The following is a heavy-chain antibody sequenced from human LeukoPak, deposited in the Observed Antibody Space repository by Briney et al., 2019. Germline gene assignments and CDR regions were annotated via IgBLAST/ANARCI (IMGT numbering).Heavy chain of an antibody. V-gene: IGHV4-59*01. Sequence: SETLSLTCTVSGGSISSYYWSWIWQPPGEGLEWIGYIYYSGSTNYNPSLKSRVTISVGTSKNQFSLKLSSVTAADTAVYYCARERWLLERTTVYMDVWGKGTTVTVSS. CDR2: IYYSGST. CDR1: GGSISSYY. CDR3: ARERWLLERTTVYMDV. J-gene: IGHJ6*03. D-gene: IGHD1-1*01.